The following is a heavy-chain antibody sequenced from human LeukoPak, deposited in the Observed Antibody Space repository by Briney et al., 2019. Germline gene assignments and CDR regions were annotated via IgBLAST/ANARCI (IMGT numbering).Heavy chain of an antibody. Sequence: ASVKVSCKVSGYTLTELSMHWVRQAPGKGLEWMGGFDPEDGETIYAQKFQGRVTMTEDTSTDTAYMELSSLRSEDTAVYYCASGSSTHYYYYYYMDVWGKGTTVTVSS. CDR3: ASGSSTHYYYYYYMDV. J-gene: IGHJ6*03. D-gene: IGHD6-13*01. CDR2: FDPEDGET. CDR1: GYTLTELS. V-gene: IGHV1-24*01.